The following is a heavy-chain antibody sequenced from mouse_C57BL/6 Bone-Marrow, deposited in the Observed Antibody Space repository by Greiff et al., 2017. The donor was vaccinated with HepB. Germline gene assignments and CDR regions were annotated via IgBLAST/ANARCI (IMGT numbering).Heavy chain of an antibody. CDR2: INYDGSST. J-gene: IGHJ4*01. Sequence: EVMLVESEVGLVQPGSSMKLSCTASGFTFSDYYMAWVRQVPEKGLEWVANINYDGSSTYYLDSLKSRFIISRDNAKNILYLQMSSLKSEDTATYYCARVLNCFYAMDYWGQGTSVTVSS. CDR3: ARVLNCFYAMDY. CDR1: GFTFSDYY. D-gene: IGHD4-1*01. V-gene: IGHV5-16*01.